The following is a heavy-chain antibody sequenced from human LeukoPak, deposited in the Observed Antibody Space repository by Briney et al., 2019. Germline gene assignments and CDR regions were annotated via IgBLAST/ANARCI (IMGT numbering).Heavy chain of an antibody. J-gene: IGHJ6*03. D-gene: IGHD4-17*01. CDR3: ARIQYGDYETWYYYYYMDV. Sequence: SETLSLTCAVYGGSFSGYYWSWIRQPPGKGLEWIGEINHSGSTNYNPSLKSRVTISVDKSKNQFSLKLSSVTAADTAVYYCARIQYGDYETWYYYYYMDVWGKGTTVTVSS. CDR2: INHSGST. V-gene: IGHV4-34*01. CDR1: GGSFSGYY.